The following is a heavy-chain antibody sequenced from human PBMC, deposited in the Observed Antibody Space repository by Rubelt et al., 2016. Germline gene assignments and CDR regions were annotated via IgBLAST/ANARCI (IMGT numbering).Heavy chain of an antibody. D-gene: IGHD4-23*01. Sequence: QVQLQESGPGLVKPSETLSLTCTVSGGSISSYYWSWIRQPPGKGPEWIGYIYYSGSTYYNPSLKIRVTISVDTSKNQFSLKLSSVTAADTAVYYCASAKGGNPGWYFDLWGRGTLVTVSS. CDR1: GGSISSYY. V-gene: IGHV4-59*08. CDR2: IYYSGST. J-gene: IGHJ2*01. CDR3: ASAKGGNPGWYFDL.